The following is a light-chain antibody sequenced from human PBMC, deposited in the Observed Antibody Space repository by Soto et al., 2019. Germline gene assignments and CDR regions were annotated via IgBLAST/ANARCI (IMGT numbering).Light chain of an antibody. CDR1: QSISSSY. CDR2: GAS. Sequence: EIVLTQSPGTLSLSPGERATLSCRASQSISSSYLAWFQQKPGQAPRLLIYGASNRATGIPDRFSSSGSGTDFTLTISRLEPEDFAVYYCQQYGTSSWTFGQGTKVEIK. CDR3: QQYGTSSWT. J-gene: IGKJ1*01. V-gene: IGKV3-20*01.